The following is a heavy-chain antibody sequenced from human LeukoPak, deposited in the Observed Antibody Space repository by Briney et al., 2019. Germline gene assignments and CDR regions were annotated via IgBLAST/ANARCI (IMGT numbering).Heavy chain of an antibody. V-gene: IGHV4-59*01. Sequence: PSETLSLTCTVSGGSISSYYWSWIRQPPGKGLEWIGYIYYSGSTNYNPSLKSRVTISVDTPKNQFSLKLSSVTAADTAVYYCASFWSGYAQGPRYYYMDVWGKGTTVTVSS. CDR3: ASFWSGYAQGPRYYYMDV. D-gene: IGHD3-3*01. J-gene: IGHJ6*03. CDR1: GGSISSYY. CDR2: IYYSGST.